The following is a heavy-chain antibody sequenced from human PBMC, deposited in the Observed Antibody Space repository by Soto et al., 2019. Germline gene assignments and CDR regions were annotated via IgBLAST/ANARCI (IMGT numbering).Heavy chain of an antibody. D-gene: IGHD2-2*01. CDR3: ARASLGSSTSCLDY. CDR2: IYYSGST. Sequence: SETLSLTCTVSGGSISSGGYYWSWIRQHPGKGLEWIGYIYYSGSTYYNPSLKSRVTISVDTSKNQFSLKLSSVTAADTAVYYCARASLGSSTSCLDYWGQGTLVTVSS. CDR1: GGSISSGGYY. V-gene: IGHV4-31*03. J-gene: IGHJ4*02.